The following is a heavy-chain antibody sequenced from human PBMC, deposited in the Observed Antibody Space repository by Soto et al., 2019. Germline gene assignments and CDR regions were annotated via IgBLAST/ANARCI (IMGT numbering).Heavy chain of an antibody. V-gene: IGHV1-18*01. Sequence: ASVKVSCKASGYTFTGYGISWVRQAPGQGLEWMGWISAYNGNTNYAQKLQGRVTMTTDTSTSTAYMELRSLRSDDTAVYHCARGVVVTATYYYYYGMDVWGQGTTVTVSS. J-gene: IGHJ6*02. CDR3: ARGVVVTATYYYYYGMDV. D-gene: IGHD2-21*02. CDR1: GYTFTGYG. CDR2: ISAYNGNT.